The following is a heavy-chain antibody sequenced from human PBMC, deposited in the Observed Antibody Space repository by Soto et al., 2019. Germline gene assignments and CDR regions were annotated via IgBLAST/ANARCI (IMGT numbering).Heavy chain of an antibody. CDR1: GYTFTSYG. V-gene: IGHV1-18*01. J-gene: IGHJ4*02. D-gene: IGHD2-15*01. CDR3: ARDRVGYCSGGSCYLYDY. Sequence: ASVKVSCKASGYTFTSYGISWVRQAPGQGLEWMGWISAYNGNTNYAQKLQGRVTMTTDTSTSTAYMELRSLRSDDTAVYYCARDRVGYCSGGSCYLYDYWGQGTLVTVSS. CDR2: ISAYNGNT.